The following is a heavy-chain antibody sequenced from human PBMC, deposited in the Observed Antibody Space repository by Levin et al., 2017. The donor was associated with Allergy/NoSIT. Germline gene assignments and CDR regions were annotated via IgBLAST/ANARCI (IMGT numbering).Heavy chain of an antibody. J-gene: IGHJ4*02. Sequence: ASVKVSCKASGYTVTDFGFAWVRQAPGQGLEWMGWISAFSGDTNYAPKFQDRFTLTTDTSTSTAYMELRSLTSDDTAIYYCARDGYGSGWYFDYWGQGTLVTVSS. CDR2: ISAFSGDT. D-gene: IGHD6-19*01. CDR3: ARDGYGSGWYFDY. CDR1: GYTVTDFG. V-gene: IGHV1-18*01.